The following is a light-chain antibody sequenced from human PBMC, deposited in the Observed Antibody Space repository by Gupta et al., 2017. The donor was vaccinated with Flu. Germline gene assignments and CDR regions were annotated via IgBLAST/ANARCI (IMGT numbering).Light chain of an antibody. Sequence: GQTARSTCGGSNSGSKRVQWYQQRPGQAPVLLVYEDSDRPSGITDRFSGSNSGNTATLTIARVEAGEEADYSCKVWAGYSDQRIFGAGTKLTVL. CDR2: EDS. V-gene: IGLV3-21*02. CDR1: NSGSKR. CDR3: KVWAGYSDQRI. J-gene: IGLJ1*01.